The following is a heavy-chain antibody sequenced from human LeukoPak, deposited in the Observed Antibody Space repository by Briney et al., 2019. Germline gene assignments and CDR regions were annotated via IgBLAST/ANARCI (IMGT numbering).Heavy chain of an antibody. Sequence: GGSLRLSCVASGFNFIDYGMHWVRQVIGKGLEWVSAIGIRGDTHYSGSVKGRFTISRENAESSLYLQMSSLRAEDTAVYYCARVYYDILTGHLPRFYGMDVWGQGTTVTVSS. CDR3: ARVYYDILTGHLPRFYGMDV. J-gene: IGHJ6*02. CDR1: GFNFIDYG. V-gene: IGHV3-13*01. D-gene: IGHD3-9*01. CDR2: IGIRGDT.